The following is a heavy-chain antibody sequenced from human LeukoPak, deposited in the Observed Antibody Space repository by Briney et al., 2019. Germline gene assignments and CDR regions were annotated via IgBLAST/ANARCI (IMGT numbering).Heavy chain of an antibody. Sequence: GSLRLSFAASGFPFYDYAMHWVRQAPGKGLEWVSLISGDGGSTYYADSVKGRFTISRDNSKNSLYLQMNSLRTEDTALYYCVQAMFWGQGTMVTVSS. CDR1: GFPFYDYA. J-gene: IGHJ3*01. V-gene: IGHV3-43*02. CDR3: VQAMF. CDR2: ISGDGGST.